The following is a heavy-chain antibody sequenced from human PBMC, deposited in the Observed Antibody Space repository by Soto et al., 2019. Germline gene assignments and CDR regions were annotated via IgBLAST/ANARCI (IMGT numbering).Heavy chain of an antibody. V-gene: IGHV3-48*03. CDR2: ISSSGTTT. Sequence: GGSLRLSCAASGFTFSSYEINWVRQAPGKGLEWISYISSSGTTTYYADSVKGRFTISRDNAKNSLYLQMNSLRAEDTAVYYCAREGSPSYWGQGTLVTVSS. J-gene: IGHJ4*02. CDR3: AREGSPSY. CDR1: GFTFSSYE.